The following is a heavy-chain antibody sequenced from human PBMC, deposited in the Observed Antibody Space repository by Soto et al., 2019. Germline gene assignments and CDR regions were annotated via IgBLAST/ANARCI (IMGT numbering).Heavy chain of an antibody. D-gene: IGHD5-12*01. CDR1: GFTFSSYW. V-gene: IGHV3-7*03. CDR2: IKQDGSEK. J-gene: IGHJ4*02. Sequence: EVPLVESGRGLVQPGGSLRLSCAASGFTFSSYWMHWVRQAPGKGLEWVARIKQDGSEKYYVDSVKGRFTISRDNAEMSLYLQMNSLRAEDTAVYYCARGTTSGATYFDYWGQGTLVTVSS. CDR3: ARGTTSGATYFDY.